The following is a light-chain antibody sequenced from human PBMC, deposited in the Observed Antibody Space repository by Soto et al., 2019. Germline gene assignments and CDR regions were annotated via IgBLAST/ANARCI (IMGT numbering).Light chain of an antibody. CDR1: QSASNNY. CDR3: QQYGSSGT. J-gene: IGKJ1*01. V-gene: IGKV3-20*01. CDR2: GAS. Sequence: EIVLTQSPGTLSLSPGERATLSCRASQSASNNYLAWYQQKPGQAPRLLIYGASNRATGIPDRFSGSGSGTDFTLTISRLEPEDFAVYYCQQYGSSGTFGQGTKVDTK.